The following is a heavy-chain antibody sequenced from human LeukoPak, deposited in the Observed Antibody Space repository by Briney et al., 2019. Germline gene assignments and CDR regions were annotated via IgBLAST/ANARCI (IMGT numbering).Heavy chain of an antibody. CDR1: GFNFGTYW. V-gene: IGHV3-7*01. J-gene: IGHJ6*02. CDR2: INEFEGEK. CDR3: ARVLFRVSRYSGLDV. Sequence: GGSLRLSCAVSGFNFGTYWMTWVRQAPGKGLVWVGNINEFEGEKHYADAVKGRFSIFRDNAKNSVYLQMDSLRDEDTGVYFCARVLFRVSRYSGLDVWGQGTTVTVSS. D-gene: IGHD6-6*01.